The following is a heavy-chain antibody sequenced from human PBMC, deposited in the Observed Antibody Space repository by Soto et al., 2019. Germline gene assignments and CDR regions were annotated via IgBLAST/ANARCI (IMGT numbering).Heavy chain of an antibody. J-gene: IGHJ4*02. D-gene: IGHD6-13*01. CDR1: GFTFSSYG. CDR3: AKDGRQQLVRTFDY. CDR2: ISYDGSNK. V-gene: IGHV3-30*18. Sequence: GGSLRLSCAASGFTFSSYGMHWVRQAPGKGLEWVAVISYDGSNKYYADSVKGRFTISRDNSKNTLYLQMNSLRAEDTAVYYCAKDGRQQLVRTFDYWGQGTLVTVSS.